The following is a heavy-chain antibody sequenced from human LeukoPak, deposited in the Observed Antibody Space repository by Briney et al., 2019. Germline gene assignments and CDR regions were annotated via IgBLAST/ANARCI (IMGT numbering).Heavy chain of an antibody. CDR3: ARGLDGDYVGMDY. J-gene: IGHJ4*02. Sequence: SETLPHTCAVHGGPFSGYYWRSIRQPPGKGLEWIGEINHSGSTNYNPSLKSRVTISVDTSKNQFSLKLSSVTAADTAVYYCARGLDGDYVGMDYWGQGTLVTVSS. CDR1: GGPFSGYY. D-gene: IGHD4-23*01. CDR2: INHSGST. V-gene: IGHV4-34*01.